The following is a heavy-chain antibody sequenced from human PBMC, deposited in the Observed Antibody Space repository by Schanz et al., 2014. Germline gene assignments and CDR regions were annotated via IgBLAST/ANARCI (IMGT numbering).Heavy chain of an antibody. CDR3: AREAYDSSGYEFDY. V-gene: IGHV1-2*06. CDR1: GHTFRGYY. D-gene: IGHD3-22*01. J-gene: IGHJ4*02. CDR2: ITPKTGGT. Sequence: QVQLVQSGAEMKTPGASVKVSCKASGHTFRGYYMHWVRQAPGQGLEWMGRITPKTGGTNYAQKFQGRVTMTRDTSISTAYMELSTLRSDDTAVYYCAREAYDSSGYEFDYWGQGTLVTVSS.